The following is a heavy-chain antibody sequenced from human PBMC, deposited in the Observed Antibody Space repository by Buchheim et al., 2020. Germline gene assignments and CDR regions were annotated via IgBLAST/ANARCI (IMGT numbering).Heavy chain of an antibody. D-gene: IGHD2-2*01. Sequence: QVQLQQWGGGQLTPSENLFPTSGVPGGFFSLHIWYWLRQPPGEGLEWFGEINHSGGINSNPSLKRRLTLSIDKSRNQIFLKLRSVTAANTSIYYCARLSYHLGHSFDLWGQGT. CDR1: GGFFSLHI. V-gene: IGHV4-34*01. J-gene: IGHJ3*01. CDR3: ARLSYHLGHSFDL. CDR2: INHSGGI.